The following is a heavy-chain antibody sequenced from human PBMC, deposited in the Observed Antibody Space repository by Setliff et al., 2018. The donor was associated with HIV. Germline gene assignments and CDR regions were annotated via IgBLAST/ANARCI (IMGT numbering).Heavy chain of an antibody. Sequence: HPGGSLSLSCAASELTFSNYAMTWVRQAPGKGLEWVSSLSGSGGSTYYADSVKGRFTISRDNSKNTLYLRMNSLRAEDTAVYYCARAQTSVSGSYYQYLQHWGQGTLVTVSS. CDR3: ARAQTSVSGSYYQYLQH. V-gene: IGHV3-23*01. J-gene: IGHJ1*01. CDR2: LSGSGGST. CDR1: ELTFSNYA. D-gene: IGHD3-10*01.